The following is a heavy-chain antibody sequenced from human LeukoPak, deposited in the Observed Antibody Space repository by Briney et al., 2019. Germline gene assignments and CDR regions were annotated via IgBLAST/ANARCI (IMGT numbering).Heavy chain of an antibody. Sequence: GRSLRLSGAASGFTFSTFSMYWVRQAPGKGLEWVALISYSGSEKYYADSVEGRFTISRDNSRNTLYLQMNSLSVEDTAFYYCARDLANSWTTDYWGQGTLVTVSS. CDR1: GFTFSTFS. CDR3: ARDLANSWTTDY. J-gene: IGHJ4*02. D-gene: IGHD1-1*01. CDR2: ISYSGSEK. V-gene: IGHV3-30-3*01.